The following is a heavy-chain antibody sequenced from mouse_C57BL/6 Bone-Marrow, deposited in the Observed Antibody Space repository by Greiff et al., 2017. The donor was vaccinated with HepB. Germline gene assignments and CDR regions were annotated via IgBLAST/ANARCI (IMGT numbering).Heavy chain of an antibody. Sequence: QVQLKQSGPELVKPGASVKISCKASGYAFSSSWMNWVKQRPGKGLEWIGRIYPGDGDTNYNGKFKGKATLTADKSSSTAYMQLSSLTSEDSAVYFCASYYYVSSLYAMDYWGQGTSVPVSS. D-gene: IGHD1-1*01. V-gene: IGHV1-82*01. CDR2: IYPGDGDT. CDR1: GYAFSSSW. J-gene: IGHJ4*01. CDR3: ASYYYVSSLYAMDY.